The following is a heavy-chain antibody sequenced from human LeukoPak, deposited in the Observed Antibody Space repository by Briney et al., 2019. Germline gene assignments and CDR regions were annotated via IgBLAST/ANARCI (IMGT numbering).Heavy chain of an antibody. CDR2: IYPGDSDI. CDR1: GYSFTSYW. Sequence: GESLKISCKGSGYSFTSYWIGWVRQMPGKGLEWMGIIYPGDSDIRYSPSFQGQVTISADKSISTAYLQWSSLKASDTAVYYCAREYSSSWYPGGYFDYWGQGTLVTVSS. V-gene: IGHV5-51*01. CDR3: AREYSSSWYPGGYFDY. J-gene: IGHJ4*02. D-gene: IGHD6-13*01.